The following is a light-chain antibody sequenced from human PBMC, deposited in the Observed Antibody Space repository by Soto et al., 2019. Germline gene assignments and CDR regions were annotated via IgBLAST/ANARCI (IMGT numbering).Light chain of an antibody. CDR3: QQYNNWPSA. J-gene: IGKJ5*01. CDR1: QSVSSY. V-gene: IGKV3-11*01. CDR2: DAS. Sequence: EIVLAQSRATLAWSSGERANLYCRASQSVSSYLLWYQQKPGQAPRLLIYDASNRATGVPARFSATGSETEFTLTNTGLQSEDSAVYFCQQYNNWPSAFGQGTRLEIK.